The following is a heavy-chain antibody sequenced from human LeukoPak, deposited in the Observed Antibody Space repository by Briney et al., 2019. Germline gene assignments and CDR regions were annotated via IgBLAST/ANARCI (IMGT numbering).Heavy chain of an antibody. CDR2: IYYSGST. J-gene: IGHJ4*02. V-gene: IGHV4-30-4*08. D-gene: IGHD5-24*01. CDR1: GGSISSSSYY. Sequence: PSETLSLTCTVSGGSISSSSYYWGWIRQPPGKGLEWIGYIYYSGSTYYNPSLKSRVTISVDTSKNQFSLKLSSVTAADTAVYYCARAILATIPYYFDYWGQGTLVTVSS. CDR3: ARAILATIPYYFDY.